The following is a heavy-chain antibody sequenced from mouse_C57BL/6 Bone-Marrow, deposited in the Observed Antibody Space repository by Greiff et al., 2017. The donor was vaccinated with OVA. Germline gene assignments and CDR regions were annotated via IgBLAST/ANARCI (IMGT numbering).Heavy chain of an antibody. CDR2: IRNKANGYTT. V-gene: IGHV7-3*01. CDR1: GFTFTDYY. Sequence: VQRVESGGGLVQPGGSLSLSCAASGFTFTDYYMSWVRQPPGKALEWLGFIRNKANGYTTEYSASVKGRFTISRDNSQSILYLQMNALRAEDSATYYCARCGTGPFDYWGQGTTLTVSS. D-gene: IGHD4-1*01. J-gene: IGHJ2*01. CDR3: ARCGTGPFDY.